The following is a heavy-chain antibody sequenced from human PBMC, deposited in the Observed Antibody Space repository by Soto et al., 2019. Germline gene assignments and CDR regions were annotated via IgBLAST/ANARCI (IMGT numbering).Heavy chain of an antibody. V-gene: IGHV4-34*01. CDR2: INHSGST. Sequence: LSLTCAVYGGSFSGYYWSWIRQPPGKGLEWIGEINHSGSTNYNPSLKSRVTISVDTSKNQFSLKLSSVTAADTAVYYCARIRFLEWLPYYYYYYGMDVWGQGTTVTVSS. CDR1: GGSFSGYY. D-gene: IGHD3-3*01. CDR3: ARIRFLEWLPYYYYYYGMDV. J-gene: IGHJ6*02.